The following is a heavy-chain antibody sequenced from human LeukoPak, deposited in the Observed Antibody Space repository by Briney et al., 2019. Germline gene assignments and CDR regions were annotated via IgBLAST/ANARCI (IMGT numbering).Heavy chain of an antibody. CDR2: VKQDGSEK. Sequence: GGSLRLSCAASGFTFSSYWMSWVRQAPGEGLEWVANVKQDGSEKYYVDSVKGRFTISRDNAKNSLYLQMNSLRAEDTAVYYCASQQDYYDSSGYYHDAFDIWGQGTMVTVSS. J-gene: IGHJ3*02. D-gene: IGHD3-22*01. CDR1: GFTFSSYW. V-gene: IGHV3-7*01. CDR3: ASQQDYYDSSGYYHDAFDI.